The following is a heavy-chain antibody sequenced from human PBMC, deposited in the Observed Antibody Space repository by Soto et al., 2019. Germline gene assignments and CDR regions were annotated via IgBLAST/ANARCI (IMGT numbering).Heavy chain of an antibody. J-gene: IGHJ4*02. D-gene: IGHD6-6*01. CDR3: AKWLVGYSSSPPDS. V-gene: IGHV3-23*01. CDR1: GFTFSSYG. CDR2: IGGSGAST. Sequence: EVQLLESGGGLVQPGGSLRLSCAASGFTFSSYGMSWVRQAPGKGLEWVSGIGGSGASTYHADSVKGRFTISRDNSKNTLYLQMNSLRVEDTAVYYCAKWLVGYSSSPPDSWGQGTLVTVSS.